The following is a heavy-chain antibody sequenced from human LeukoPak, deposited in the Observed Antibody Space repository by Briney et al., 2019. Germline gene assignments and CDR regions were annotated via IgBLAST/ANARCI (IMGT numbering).Heavy chain of an antibody. CDR3: ARVEYYDSSAYYYYYYMDV. CDR1: GYTFTGYY. D-gene: IGHD3-22*01. V-gene: IGHV1-2*06. Sequence: ASVKVSCKASGYTFTGYYMHWVRQAPGQGLEWMGRINPNSGGTNYAQKLQGRVTMTTDTSTSTAYMELRSLRSDDTAVYYCARVEYYDSSAYYYYYYMDVWGKGTTVTVSS. CDR2: INPNSGGT. J-gene: IGHJ6*03.